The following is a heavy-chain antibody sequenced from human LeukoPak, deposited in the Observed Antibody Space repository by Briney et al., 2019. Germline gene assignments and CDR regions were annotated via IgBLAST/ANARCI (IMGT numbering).Heavy chain of an antibody. CDR1: AGSFSGYY. CDR3: ARSRLHPIIFDY. J-gene: IGHJ4*02. Sequence: PSETLSLTCAVYAGSFSGYYWSGIRQPPGKGLEWIGEINHSGSINYNPSLKSRVTISVDTSKTQFSLKLSSVTAADTAVYYCARSRLHPIIFDYWGRGTLVTVSS. D-gene: IGHD5-24*01. CDR2: INHSGSI. V-gene: IGHV4-34*01.